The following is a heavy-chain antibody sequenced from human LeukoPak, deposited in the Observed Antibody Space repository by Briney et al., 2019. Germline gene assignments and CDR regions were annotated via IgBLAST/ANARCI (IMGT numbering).Heavy chain of an antibody. Sequence: GGSLRLSCVASGFTFSSYSMNWVRQGPGEGLEWGSFISSSSSERYYADSVKGRVTISRDNAKNSLYLQTTSLRAEDTAVYFFARDGEAFGWNSAFDYWGQGTLVTVSS. CDR3: ARDGEAFGWNSAFDY. J-gene: IGHJ4*02. CDR1: GFTFSSYS. CDR2: ISSSSSER. D-gene: IGHD1-7*01. V-gene: IGHV3-21*01.